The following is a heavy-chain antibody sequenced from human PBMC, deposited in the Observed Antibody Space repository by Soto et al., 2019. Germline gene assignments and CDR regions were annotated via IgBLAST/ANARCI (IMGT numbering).Heavy chain of an antibody. Sequence: QVQLVESGGGVVQPGRSLRLSSAASGFTFSSYAMHWVRQAPGKGLEWVAVISYDGSNKYYADSVKGRFTISRDNSKNTLYLQMNSLRAEDTAVYYCARVYYDYVWGTNPPDYWGQGTLVTVSS. J-gene: IGHJ4*02. CDR1: GFTFSSYA. D-gene: IGHD3-16*01. V-gene: IGHV3-30-3*01. CDR3: ARVYYDYVWGTNPPDY. CDR2: ISYDGSNK.